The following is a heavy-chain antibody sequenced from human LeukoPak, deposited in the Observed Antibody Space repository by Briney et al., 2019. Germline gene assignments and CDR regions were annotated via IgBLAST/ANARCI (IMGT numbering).Heavy chain of an antibody. CDR3: ATGAHYYGS. CDR1: GFTVSSNY. CDR2: IYGDGTT. V-gene: IGHV3-53*01. Sequence: GGSLRLSCAASGFTVSSNYMSWVRQTPGKGLEWVSLIYGDGTTYYADSVKGRFTISGDNSKNTLYLQMNSLRAEDTALYYCATGAHYYGSWGQGTLVTVSS. D-gene: IGHD3-10*01. J-gene: IGHJ4*02.